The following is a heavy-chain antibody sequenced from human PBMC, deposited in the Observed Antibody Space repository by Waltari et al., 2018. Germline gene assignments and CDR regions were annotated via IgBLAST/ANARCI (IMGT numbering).Heavy chain of an antibody. Sequence: EVLLVESGGGLVQPGGSLRLSCAASGFTFNNYWMTWVRQAPGKGLEWVANIKQDASEKYYVDSVKGRFTISRDNTKNSLYLQMNSLRAEDTAVYYCAASVGVAPNYWGHGTLVTVSS. D-gene: IGHD6-19*01. CDR2: IKQDASEK. CDR3: AASVGVAPNY. CDR1: GFTFNNYW. J-gene: IGHJ4*01. V-gene: IGHV3-7*01.